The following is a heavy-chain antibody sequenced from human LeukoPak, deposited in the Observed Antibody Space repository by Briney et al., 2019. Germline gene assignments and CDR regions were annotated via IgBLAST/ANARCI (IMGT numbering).Heavy chain of an antibody. Sequence: ASVKVSCKASGYTFTGYYMHWVRQAPGQGLEWLGWINPNSGGTNYAQKFQGRVTMTRDTSISTAYMELSRLKSDDTAVYYCARGYYDGSGFEYFQHWGQGTLVTVSS. J-gene: IGHJ1*01. CDR2: INPNSGGT. CDR1: GYTFTGYY. V-gene: IGHV1-2*02. CDR3: ARGYYDGSGFEYFQH. D-gene: IGHD3-22*01.